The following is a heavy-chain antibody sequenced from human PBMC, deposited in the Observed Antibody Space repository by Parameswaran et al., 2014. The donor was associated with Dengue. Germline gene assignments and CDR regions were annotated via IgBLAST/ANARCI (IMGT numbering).Heavy chain of an antibody. J-gene: IGHJ4*02. CDR3: AREGIQLWFASFDY. CDR1: GFTFSSYS. CDR2: ISSSSSYI. Sequence: AGGSLRLSCAASGFTFSSYSMNWVRQAPGKGLEWVSSISSSSSYIYYADSVKGRFTISRDNAKNSLYLQMNSLRAEDTAVYYCAREGIQLWFASFDYWGQGTLVTVSS. D-gene: IGHD5-18*01. V-gene: IGHV3-21*01.